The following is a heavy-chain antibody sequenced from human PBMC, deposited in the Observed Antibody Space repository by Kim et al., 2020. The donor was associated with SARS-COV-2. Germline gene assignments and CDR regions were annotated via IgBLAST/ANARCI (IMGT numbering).Heavy chain of an antibody. Sequence: SETLSLTCAVYGGSFSGYYWSWIRQPPGKGLEWIGEINHSGSTNYNPSPKSRVTTSVDTSKNQFSLKLRSVTAADTAVYYCARGGLYYYYGMDVWGQGT. CDR1: GGSFSGYY. CDR3: ARGGLYYYYGMDV. J-gene: IGHJ6*01. V-gene: IGHV4-34*01. CDR2: INHSGST.